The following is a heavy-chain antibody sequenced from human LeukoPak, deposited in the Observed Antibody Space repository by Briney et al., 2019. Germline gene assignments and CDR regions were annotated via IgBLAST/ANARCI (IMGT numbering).Heavy chain of an antibody. D-gene: IGHD3-3*01. Sequence: PSETLSLTCAVSGDSITNRSHYWAWIRQSPEKGLEWIATIYFSGITYYNHFLKSRVTISVDTSKNQFSLNLKSVTAADTAVYYCARHESVTAFGVATFGHWGQGKLVTVSS. CDR2: IYFSGIT. J-gene: IGHJ4*02. CDR3: ARHESVTAFGVATFGH. CDR1: GDSITNRSHY. V-gene: IGHV4-39*01.